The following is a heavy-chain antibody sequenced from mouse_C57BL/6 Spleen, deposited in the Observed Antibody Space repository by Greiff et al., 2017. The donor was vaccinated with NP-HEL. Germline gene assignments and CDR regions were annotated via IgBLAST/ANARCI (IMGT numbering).Heavy chain of an antibody. V-gene: IGHV1-61*01. CDR3: ARRAAQADYAMDY. CDR2: IYPSDSET. D-gene: IGHD3-2*02. Sequence: VQLQQPGAELVRPGSSVKLSCKASGYTFTSYWMDWVKQRPGQGLEWIGNIYPSDSETHYNQKFKDKATLTVDKSSSTAYMQLSSLTSEDSAVYYCARRAAQADYAMDYWGQGTSVTVSS. CDR1: GYTFTSYW. J-gene: IGHJ4*01.